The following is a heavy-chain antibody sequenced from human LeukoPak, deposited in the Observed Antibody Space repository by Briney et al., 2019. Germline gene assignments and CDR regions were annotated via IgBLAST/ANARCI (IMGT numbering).Heavy chain of an antibody. V-gene: IGHV3-21*01. CDR2: ISSSSSYI. D-gene: IGHD1-26*01. J-gene: IGHJ4*02. CDR1: GFTFSSYG. Sequence: GRSLRLSCAASGFTFSSYGMHWVRQAPGKGLEWVSSISSSSSYIYYADSVKGRFTISRDNAKNSLYLQMNSLRAEDTAVYYCARVPSGWELGYFDYWGQGTLVTVSS. CDR3: ARVPSGWELGYFDY.